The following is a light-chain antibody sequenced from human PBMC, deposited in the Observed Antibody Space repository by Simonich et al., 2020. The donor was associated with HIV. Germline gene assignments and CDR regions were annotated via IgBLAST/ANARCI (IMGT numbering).Light chain of an antibody. J-gene: IGKJ1*01. V-gene: IGKV3-15*01. CDR3: QQYNNWPLTWT. CDR1: QSVSSN. Sequence: EIVMTQSPATLSVSPGERATLSCRASQSVSSNLTCYQQKPGQAHRLLIYGASTRSPGIPARFSGSGSGTEFTLTISSLQSEDFAIYYCQQYNNWPLTWTFGQGTKVEIK. CDR2: GAS.